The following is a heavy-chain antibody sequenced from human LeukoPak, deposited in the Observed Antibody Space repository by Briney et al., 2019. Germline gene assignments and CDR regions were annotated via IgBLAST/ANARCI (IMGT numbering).Heavy chain of an antibody. J-gene: IGHJ3*02. CDR3: ARSNYYDSRSWGFDI. Sequence: GGSLRLSCAASGFTFSSYWMHWVRQAPGKGLVWVSRINSDGSSTSYADSVKGRFTISRDNAKNTLFLQMNSLRAEDTAVYYCARSNYYDSRSWGFDIWGQGTMVTVSS. CDR2: INSDGSST. D-gene: IGHD3-22*01. V-gene: IGHV3-74*01. CDR1: GFTFSSYW.